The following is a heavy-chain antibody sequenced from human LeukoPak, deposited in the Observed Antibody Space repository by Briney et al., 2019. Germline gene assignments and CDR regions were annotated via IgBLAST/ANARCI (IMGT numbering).Heavy chain of an antibody. CDR2: ISPNNGDT. CDR3: ARDLRRSTPVDP. V-gene: IGHV1-18*01. J-gene: IGHJ5*02. Sequence: GASVKVSCKASGYIFTNYGITWVRQAPGQGLEWMGWISPNNGDTNYAQKSQGRVTMTTDTSTSTAYMEVRTLRSDDTGVYYCARDLRRSTPVDPWGQGTLVTVSS. D-gene: IGHD3-16*01. CDR1: GYIFTNYG.